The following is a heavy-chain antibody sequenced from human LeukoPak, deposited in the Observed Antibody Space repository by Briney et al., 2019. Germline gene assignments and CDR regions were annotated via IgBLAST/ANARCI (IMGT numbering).Heavy chain of an antibody. V-gene: IGHV4-59*01. Sequence: SETLSLTCTVSGGSLSRYFWSWIRQPPGKGLESIGYIYYSGSTNYNPSLKSRVTISVDTSKTPFTLKLSSVSTSDSAVYYSARVGTYYDFWSGIREYYFDYWGHRTLVTASS. CDR2: IYYSGST. CDR1: GGSLSRYF. J-gene: IGHJ4*01. D-gene: IGHD3-3*01. CDR3: ARVGTYYDFWSGIREYYFDY.